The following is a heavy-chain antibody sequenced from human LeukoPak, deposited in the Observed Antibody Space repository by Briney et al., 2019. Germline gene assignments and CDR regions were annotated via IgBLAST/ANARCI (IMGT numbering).Heavy chain of an antibody. D-gene: IGHD6-6*01. Sequence: PSETLSLTCTVSGGSISSYYWSWIRQPPGKGLEWIGYIYYSGSTNYNPSLKSRVTISVDTSKNQFSLKLSSVTAADTAVYYCARDHVRYSSSKGYYYYYMDVWGKGATVTVSS. V-gene: IGHV4-59*01. CDR3: ARDHVRYSSSKGYYYYYMDV. CDR1: GGSISSYY. J-gene: IGHJ6*03. CDR2: IYYSGST.